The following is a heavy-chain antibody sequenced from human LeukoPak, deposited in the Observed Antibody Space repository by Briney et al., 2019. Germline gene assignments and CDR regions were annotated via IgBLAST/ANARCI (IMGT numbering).Heavy chain of an antibody. CDR2: FDPEDGET. Sequence: GASVKVSCKVSGYTLTDLSMHWVRQAPGKGLEWMGGFDPEDGETIYAQKFQGRVTMTEDTSTDTAYMELSSLRSEDTAVYYCATAFTRMVRGVIPFAFDYWGQGTLVTVSS. J-gene: IGHJ4*02. CDR3: ATAFTRMVRGVIPFAFDY. D-gene: IGHD3-10*01. V-gene: IGHV1-24*01. CDR1: GYTLTDLS.